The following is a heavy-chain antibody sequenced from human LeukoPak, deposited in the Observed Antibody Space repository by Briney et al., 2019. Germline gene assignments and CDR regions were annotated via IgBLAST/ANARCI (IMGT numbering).Heavy chain of an antibody. CDR3: ARVPVSSWYPSPFFDY. V-gene: IGHV4-59*01. CDR2: IYYGGST. Sequence: PSETLSLTCTVSGGSISSYYWSWIRQPPGKGLEWIGYIYYGGSTNYNPSLKSRVTISVDTSKNQFSLKLSSVTAADTAVYYCARVPVSSWYPSPFFDYWGQGTLVTVSS. CDR1: GGSISSYY. D-gene: IGHD6-13*01. J-gene: IGHJ4*02.